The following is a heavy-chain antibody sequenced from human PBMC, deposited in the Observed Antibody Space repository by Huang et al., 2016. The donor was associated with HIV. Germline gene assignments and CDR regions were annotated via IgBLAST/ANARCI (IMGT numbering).Heavy chain of an antibody. D-gene: IGHD3-22*01. J-gene: IGHJ3*02. Sequence: GGSLKLSCAASGFTLSGSAMHWVRQASGRGLQWVGRIRSKINGYAAVYSASVKGRFTISRDDSKNTAYLQMNSLKTGDTAVYYCSRHPFDYYDSTDAGALDIWGQGTMVTVSS. V-gene: IGHV3-73*01. CDR1: GFTLSGSA. CDR3: SRHPFDYYDSTDAGALDI. CDR2: IRSKINGYAA.